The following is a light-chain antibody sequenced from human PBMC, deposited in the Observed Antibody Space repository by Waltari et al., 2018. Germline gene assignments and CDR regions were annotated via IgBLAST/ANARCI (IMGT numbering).Light chain of an antibody. CDR1: QSIGSL. CDR3: QQYYSYFT. Sequence: DIQMTQSPSTLSASVGDRVNITCRASQSIGSLLAWYQQKPGKATKLLYYDASSLESGVPSRFSGSGSGTEFTLTINSLQPDDFATYSCQQYYSYFTFGGGAKVEIK. J-gene: IGKJ4*01. CDR2: DAS. V-gene: IGKV1-5*01.